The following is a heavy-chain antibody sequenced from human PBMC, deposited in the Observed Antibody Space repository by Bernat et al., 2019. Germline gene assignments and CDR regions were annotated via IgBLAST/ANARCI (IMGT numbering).Heavy chain of an antibody. V-gene: IGHV1-3*04. CDR2: INNANGDT. J-gene: IGHJ6*02. CDR3: AREDYYDVRSYGMDV. CDR1: GYSFTPYA. Sequence: QVQLVQSGAEVKKPGASVKVSCKGSGYSFTPYAIHWVRQAPGQRLEWMGWINNANGDTRYAQKFQGRVTITRDTSARTAYMELSSLRSEDTAVYYCAREDYYDVRSYGMDVWGQGTTVTVS. D-gene: IGHD3-22*01.